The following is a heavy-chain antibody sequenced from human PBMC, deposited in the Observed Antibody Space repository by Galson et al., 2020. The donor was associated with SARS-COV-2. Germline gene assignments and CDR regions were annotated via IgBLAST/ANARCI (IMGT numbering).Heavy chain of an antibody. Sequence: EYGPTLVKPTQTLTLTCTFSGFSLSTSGMCVSWIRQPPGKALEWLARIDWDDDKYYSTSLKTRLTISKDTSKNQVVLTMTNMDPVDTATYYCAGVNYGILTGCLGGFEIWGQGTMVTVSS. J-gene: IGHJ3*02. D-gene: IGHD3-9*01. CDR3: AGVNYGILTGCLGGFEI. CDR2: IDWDDDK. V-gene: IGHV2-70*11. CDR1: GFSLSTSGMC.